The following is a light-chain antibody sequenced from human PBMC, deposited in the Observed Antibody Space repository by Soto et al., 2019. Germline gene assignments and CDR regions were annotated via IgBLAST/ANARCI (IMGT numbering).Light chain of an antibody. V-gene: IGLV1-40*01. J-gene: IGLJ1*01. CDR1: SSKIGAGYD. Sequence: QSVLTQPPSVSGAPGQRVTISRPGSSSKIGAGYDVHWYQQLPGTAPKLLIYGNSNRPSGVPDRFSGSKSGTSASLAITGLQAEDEADYYCQSYDSSLSGYVCGTGTKVTVL. CDR2: GNS. CDR3: QSYDSSLSGYV.